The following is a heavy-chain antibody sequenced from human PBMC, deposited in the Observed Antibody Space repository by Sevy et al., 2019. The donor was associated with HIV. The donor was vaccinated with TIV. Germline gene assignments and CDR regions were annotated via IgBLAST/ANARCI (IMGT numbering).Heavy chain of an antibody. J-gene: IGHJ6*02. CDR3: ARQSWIQLWHNYGMDV. Sequence: SETLSLTCTVSGGSISSSSYYWGWIRQPPGKGLEWIGSIYYSGSTYYNPSLKSRVTISVDTSKNQFSRKLSSVTAADTAVYYCARQSWIQLWHNYGMDVWGQGTTVTVSS. CDR1: GGSISSSSYY. D-gene: IGHD5-18*01. V-gene: IGHV4-39*01. CDR2: IYYSGST.